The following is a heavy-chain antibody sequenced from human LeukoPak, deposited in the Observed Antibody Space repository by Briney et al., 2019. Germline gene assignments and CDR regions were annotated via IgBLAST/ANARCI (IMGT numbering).Heavy chain of an antibody. D-gene: IGHD6-13*01. J-gene: IGHJ4*02. CDR1: GGSISSSSYY. CDR2: IYYSGST. V-gene: IGHV4-39*07. Sequence: LETLSLTCTVSGGSISSSSYYWGWIRQPPGKGLEWIGSIYYSGSTYYNPSLKSRVTISVDTSKNQFSLKLSSVTAADTAVYYCAREHHREAAVEFDYWGQGTLVPVSS. CDR3: AREHHREAAVEFDY.